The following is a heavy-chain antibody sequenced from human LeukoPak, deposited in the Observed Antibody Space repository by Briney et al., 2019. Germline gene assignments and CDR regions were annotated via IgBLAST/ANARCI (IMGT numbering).Heavy chain of an antibody. CDR1: GGSISSYY. CDR3: ARDRRELERRWFDP. V-gene: IGHV4-4*07. Sequence: SETLSLTCTVSGGSISSYYWSWIRQPAGKGLEWIGRIYTSGSTNYNPSLKSRVTMSAATSTNQFSLKLSSVTAADTAVYYCARDRRELERRWFDPWGQGTLVTVSS. CDR2: IYTSGST. D-gene: IGHD1-1*01. J-gene: IGHJ5*02.